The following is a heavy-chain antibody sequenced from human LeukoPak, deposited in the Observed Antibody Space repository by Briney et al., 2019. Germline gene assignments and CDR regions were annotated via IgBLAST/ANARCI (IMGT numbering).Heavy chain of an antibody. CDR3: ARPYGVGWSGLEH. D-gene: IGHD6-19*01. CDR1: GFTFSGFW. J-gene: IGHJ4*02. Sequence: GGSLRLSCAASGFTFSGFWMHWVRQAPGKGLVWVSCISFDGSDATYADSVKGRFTISRDNAKNSVFLHMNSLRAEDTAVYHCARPYGVGWSGLEHWGRGTLVTVSS. CDR2: ISFDGSDA. V-gene: IGHV3-74*01.